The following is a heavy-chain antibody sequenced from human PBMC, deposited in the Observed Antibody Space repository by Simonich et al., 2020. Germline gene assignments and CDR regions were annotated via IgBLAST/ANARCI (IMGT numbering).Heavy chain of an antibody. D-gene: IGHD6-13*01. CDR1: GGSISSSSYY. V-gene: IGHV4-39*01. CDR3: ARHAGFAFDI. CDR2: IYYSGST. Sequence: QLQLQESGPGLVKPSETLSLTCTVSGGSISSSSYYWGWIRQPPGKGLEWIGSIYYSGSTNYNPSLKRRVTISVDTSKTQFSLKLSSVTAADTAVYYCARHAGFAFDIWGQGTMVTVSS. J-gene: IGHJ3*02.